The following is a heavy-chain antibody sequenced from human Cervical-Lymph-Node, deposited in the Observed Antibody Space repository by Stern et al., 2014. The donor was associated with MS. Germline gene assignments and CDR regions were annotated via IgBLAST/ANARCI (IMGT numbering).Heavy chain of an antibody. Sequence: VHLVESGAGLLQPRRSLRLSCAASGFTFSRYAMHWVRQAPGTGLEWVALIWYDGSNPYYADSVTGRFTISRDNFKNTLYLQMNSLRAEDTAVYYCASAYSSSHYYFDYWGQGTLVTVSS. J-gene: IGHJ4*02. V-gene: IGHV3-33*08. CDR2: IWYDGSNP. D-gene: IGHD6-13*01. CDR1: GFTFSRYA. CDR3: ASAYSSSHYYFDY.